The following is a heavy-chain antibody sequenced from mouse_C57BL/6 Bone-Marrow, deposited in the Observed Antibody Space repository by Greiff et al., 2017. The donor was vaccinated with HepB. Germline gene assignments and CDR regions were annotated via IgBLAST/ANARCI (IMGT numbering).Heavy chain of an antibody. CDR1: GYTFTSYG. CDR2: IYPRSGNT. J-gene: IGHJ2*01. CDR3: ARSGENYYYFDY. D-gene: IGHD1-1*01. V-gene: IGHV1-81*01. Sequence: VQLQQSGAELARPGASVKLSCKASGYTFTSYGISWVKQRTGQGLEWIGEIYPRSGNTYYNEKFKGKATLTADKSSSTAYMELRSLTSEDSAVYFCARSGENYYYFDYWGQGTTLTVSS.